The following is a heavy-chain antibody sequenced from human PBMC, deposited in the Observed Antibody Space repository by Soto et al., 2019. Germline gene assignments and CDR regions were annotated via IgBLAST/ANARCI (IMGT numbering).Heavy chain of an antibody. CDR3: GRGNCGGDCYRYCFDY. CDR1: GYTFTGYY. CDR2: INPNSGGT. D-gene: IGHD2-21*02. Sequence: APEKVSSKASGYTFTGYYLHWVRQAPGQGLEWMGWINPNSGGTTYAQKFQGWVTMTRDTSISTAYMELSRLRSDDTAVFYCGRGNCGGDCYRYCFDYWGQGTMVTVSS. J-gene: IGHJ4*02. V-gene: IGHV1-2*04.